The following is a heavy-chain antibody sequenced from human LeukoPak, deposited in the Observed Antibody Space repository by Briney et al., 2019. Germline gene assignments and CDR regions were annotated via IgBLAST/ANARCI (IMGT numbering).Heavy chain of an antibody. J-gene: IGHJ3*02. CDR2: IHTSGSS. CDR3: ARPSAAVHLGAFVI. Sequence: SETLSLTCTVSGGSLSNYYWGRIRQPPGKGLEWIWYIHTSGSSIQNPYLKRRVTIALHTPRNEYTLRLSCVTAADAAVYYCARPSAAVHLGAFVIWGQGKIVTVSS. V-gene: IGHV4-4*09. CDR1: GGSLSNYY. D-gene: IGHD3-3*01.